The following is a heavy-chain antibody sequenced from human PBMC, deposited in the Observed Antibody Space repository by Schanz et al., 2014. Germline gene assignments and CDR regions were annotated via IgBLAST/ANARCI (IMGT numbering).Heavy chain of an antibody. CDR2: INAHTGNT. CDR3: ARVHIATYHYNSPGAFDI. Sequence: QLMQSGSEVRKPGASVKVSCKASGYIFGSHGMTWVRQAPGQGPELMGWINAHTGNTQYAQKFPGRVNMTRATVTTTVNLELTMLRTDDTAIDYCARVHIATYHYNSPGAFDIWGQGTSVTVSS. D-gene: IGHD3-10*01. CDR1: GYIFGSHG. V-gene: IGHV1-18*01. J-gene: IGHJ3*02.